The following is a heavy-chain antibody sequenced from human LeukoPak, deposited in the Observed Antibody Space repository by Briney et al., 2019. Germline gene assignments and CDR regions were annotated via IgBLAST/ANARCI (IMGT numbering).Heavy chain of an antibody. CDR1: GGSISSYY. J-gene: IGHJ4*02. CDR2: ITSSRTT. D-gene: IGHD3-10*01. Sequence: LETLSLTCTVSGGSISSYYWNWIRQPAGKGLEWTGRITSSRTTNYNPSLKSRLTMSVDTSKNQFSLRLSSVTAADTAVYYCARDSGSGNYEGWGQGTLVTVSS. CDR3: ARDSGSGNYEG. V-gene: IGHV4-4*07.